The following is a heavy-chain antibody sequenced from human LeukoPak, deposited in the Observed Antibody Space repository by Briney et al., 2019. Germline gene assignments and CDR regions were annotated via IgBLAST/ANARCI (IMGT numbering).Heavy chain of an antibody. CDR2: IKQDGSEK. Sequence: GGSLRLSCAASGFTFSSYWMSWVRQAPGKGLEWVANIKQDGSEKYYVDFVKGRFTISRDNAKNSLYLQMNSLRAEDTAVYYCARAAGPYSGSYAFLDYWGQGTLVTVSS. CDR3: ARAAGPYSGSYAFLDY. D-gene: IGHD1-26*01. V-gene: IGHV3-7*01. J-gene: IGHJ4*02. CDR1: GFTFSSYW.